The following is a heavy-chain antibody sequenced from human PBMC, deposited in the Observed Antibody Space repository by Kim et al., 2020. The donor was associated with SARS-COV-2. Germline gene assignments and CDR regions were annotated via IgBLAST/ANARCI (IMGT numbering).Heavy chain of an antibody. V-gene: IGHV3-30*18. D-gene: IGHD6-13*01. CDR3: AKSLRLYSSSSNWFDP. CDR2: ISYDGSNK. Sequence: GGSLRLSCAASGFTFSSYGMHWVRQAPGKGLEWVAVISYDGSNKYYADSVKGRFTISRDNSKNTLYLQMNSLRAEDTAVYYCAKSLRLYSSSSNWFDPWGQGTLVTVSS. J-gene: IGHJ5*02. CDR1: GFTFSSYG.